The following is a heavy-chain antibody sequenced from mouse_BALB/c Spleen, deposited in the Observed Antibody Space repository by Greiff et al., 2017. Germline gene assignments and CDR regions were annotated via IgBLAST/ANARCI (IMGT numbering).Heavy chain of an antibody. V-gene: IGHV1-54*01. CDR3: ARMRGGNYGFAY. J-gene: IGHJ3*01. CDR2: INPGSGGT. D-gene: IGHD2-1*01. CDR1: GYAFTNYL. Sequence: VQLQQSGAELVRPGTSVKVSCKASGYAFTNYLIEWVKQRPGQGLEWIGVINPGSGGTNYNEKFKGKATLTADKSSSTAYMQLSSLTSEDSAIYYCARMRGGNYGFAYWGQGTLVTVSA.